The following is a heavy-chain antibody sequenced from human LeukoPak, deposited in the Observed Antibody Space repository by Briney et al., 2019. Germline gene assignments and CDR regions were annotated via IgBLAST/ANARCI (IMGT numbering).Heavy chain of an antibody. Sequence: GESLKISCKGSGYSFTSYWIGWVRQMPGKGLEWMGIIYPGDSDTRYSPSFQGQVTISADKSISTAYLQWSSLKASDTAMYYCARQEYCSGGSCYTWFDPWGQGTLVTVSS. J-gene: IGHJ5*02. CDR1: GYSFTSYW. CDR3: ARQEYCSGGSCYTWFDP. CDR2: IYPGDSDT. D-gene: IGHD2-15*01. V-gene: IGHV5-51*01.